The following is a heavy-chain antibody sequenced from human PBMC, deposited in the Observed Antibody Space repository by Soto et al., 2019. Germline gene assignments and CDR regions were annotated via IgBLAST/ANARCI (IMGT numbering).Heavy chain of an antibody. CDR2: IIPIFGTA. CDR1: GGTFSSYA. J-gene: IGHJ6*02. Sequence: ASVKVSCKASGGTFSSYAISWVRQAPGQGLEWMGGIIPIFGTANYARKFQGRVTITADESTSTAYMELSSLRSEDTAVYYCASGMSRDGYNYHYYGMDVWGQGTTVTVSS. CDR3: ASGMSRDGYNYHYYGMDV. D-gene: IGHD5-12*01. V-gene: IGHV1-69*13.